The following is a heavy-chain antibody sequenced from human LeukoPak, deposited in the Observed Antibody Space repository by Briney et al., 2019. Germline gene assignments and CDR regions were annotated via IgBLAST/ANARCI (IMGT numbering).Heavy chain of an antibody. CDR3: AKGYSSSWKLFDY. J-gene: IGHJ4*02. CDR2: ISGSGGST. V-gene: IGHV3-23*01. Sequence: GGSLRLSCAASGSTFSSYAMNWVRQAPGKGLKWVSTISGSGGSTYYADSVKGRFTISRDNSKNTLYLQMNSLRAEDTAVYYCAKGYSSSWKLFDYWGQGTLVTVSS. D-gene: IGHD6-13*01. CDR1: GSTFSSYA.